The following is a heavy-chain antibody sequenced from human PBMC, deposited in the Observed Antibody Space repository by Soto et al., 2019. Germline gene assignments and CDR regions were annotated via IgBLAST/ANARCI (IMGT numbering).Heavy chain of an antibody. CDR3: ARHSLALRKNNWFDP. J-gene: IGHJ5*02. CDR1: GDSIISSDFY. Sequence: SETLSLTCTVSGDSIISSDFYWGWVRQPPGKGLEWIGSIFYLGSSYYNPSLKSRVTMSVDTSKNQFSLRLRSVTAADTALYFCARHSLALRKNNWFDPRGQGIMVTVSS. D-gene: IGHD3-3*02. V-gene: IGHV4-39*01. CDR2: IFYLGSS.